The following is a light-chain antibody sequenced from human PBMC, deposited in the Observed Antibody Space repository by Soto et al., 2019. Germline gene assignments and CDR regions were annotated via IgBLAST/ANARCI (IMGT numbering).Light chain of an antibody. J-gene: IGLJ1*01. Sequence: QSVLTQPPSASGTPGQRVTISCSGTTSNIGSNPVNWYQQLPGTAPKPLIYSNIQRPSGVPDRLSGSKSGTSASLAIRGLQSEDEADYYCAAWDDSLNGYVFGTGTKLTVL. CDR3: AAWDDSLNGYV. CDR1: TSNIGSNP. V-gene: IGLV1-44*01. CDR2: SNI.